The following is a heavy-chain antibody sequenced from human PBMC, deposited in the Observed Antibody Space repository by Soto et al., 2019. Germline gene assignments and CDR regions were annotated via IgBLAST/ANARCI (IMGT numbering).Heavy chain of an antibody. CDR1: GGSISSGGDY. CDR3: ARGLTMLRGVMDS. D-gene: IGHD3-10*01. J-gene: IGHJ4*02. Sequence: QVQLQESGPGLLKPSKTLSLNCIVSGGSISSGGDYWSWIRQRPGKGLEWIGYIYYTGGAYYNPSLKSRLTLSVDTAKSQFSLQLTSVTAADTAVYFCARGLTMLRGVMDSWGQGTLVTVSS. V-gene: IGHV4-31*03. CDR2: IYYTGGA.